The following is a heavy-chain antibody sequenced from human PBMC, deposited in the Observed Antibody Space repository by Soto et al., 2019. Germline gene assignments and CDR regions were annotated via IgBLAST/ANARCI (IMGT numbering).Heavy chain of an antibody. D-gene: IGHD6-19*01. V-gene: IGHV3-15*07. CDR3: TTGSLRRQQWLVQGLNYYYGMDV. CDR2: IKSKTDGGTT. Sequence: GGSLRLSCAASGFTFSNAWMNWVRQAPGKGLEWVGRIKSKTDGGTTDYAAPVKGRFTISRDDSKNTLYLQMNSLKTEDTAVYYCTTGSLRRQQWLVQGLNYYYGMDVWGQGTTVTVSS. J-gene: IGHJ6*02. CDR1: GFTFSNAW.